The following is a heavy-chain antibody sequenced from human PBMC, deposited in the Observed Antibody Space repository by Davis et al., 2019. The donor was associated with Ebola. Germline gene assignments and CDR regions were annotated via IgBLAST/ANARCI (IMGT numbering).Heavy chain of an antibody. CDR3: AKGARGYSYAYDVDY. D-gene: IGHD5-18*01. J-gene: IGHJ4*02. Sequence: ESLKISCPASGFAFDEYAMHWVRQPPGKGLEWLSLINAYGDTTYYADSVTGRFTISRDNSKNSLYLHMNSLSADDTAFYYCAKGARGYSYAYDVDYWGQGTLVTVSS. CDR2: INAYGDTT. V-gene: IGHV3-43*02. CDR1: GFAFDEYA.